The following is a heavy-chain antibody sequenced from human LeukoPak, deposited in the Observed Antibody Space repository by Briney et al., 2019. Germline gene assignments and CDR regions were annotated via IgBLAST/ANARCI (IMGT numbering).Heavy chain of an antibody. CDR1: GGTFSSYA. V-gene: IGHV1-69*05. J-gene: IGHJ4*02. D-gene: IGHD6-13*01. Sequence: SVKVSCKASGGTFSSYAISWVRQAPGQGLEWMGGIIPIFGTANYAQKFQGRVTLTRDTSISTAYMELSSLRSDDTAFYYCARAPMGAAALYWGQGTLVTVSS. CDR2: IIPIFGTA. CDR3: ARAPMGAAALY.